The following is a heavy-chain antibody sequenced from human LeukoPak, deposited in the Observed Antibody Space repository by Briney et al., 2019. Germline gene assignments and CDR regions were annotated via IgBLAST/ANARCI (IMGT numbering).Heavy chain of an antibody. CDR2: IFSGGST. CDR1: GFTVSSNY. Sequence: GGSLRPSCAASGFTVSSNYMGWVRQVPAKGLEWVSFIFSGGSTYYQDSVKGRFTISRDNSKNTLYLQVNSLRAEDTAVYYCARGHCSSASCYDVWGQGTTVTVSS. D-gene: IGHD2-2*01. V-gene: IGHV3-53*01. J-gene: IGHJ6*02. CDR3: ARGHCSSASCYDV.